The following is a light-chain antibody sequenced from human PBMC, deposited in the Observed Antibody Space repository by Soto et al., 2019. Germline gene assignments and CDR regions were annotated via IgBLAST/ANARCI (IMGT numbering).Light chain of an antibody. CDR2: RTD. CDR1: SSNIGSQF. Sequence: QSVLTQPPSASGTPGPRVTISCSGGSSNIGSQFVYWYHQVPGRAPKLLIYRTDQRPSGVPDRFAGSKYGASASLAISGLQSEDEGDYFCASWDDSVRGMFGGGTKLTVL. J-gene: IGLJ3*02. V-gene: IGLV1-47*01. CDR3: ASWDDSVRGM.